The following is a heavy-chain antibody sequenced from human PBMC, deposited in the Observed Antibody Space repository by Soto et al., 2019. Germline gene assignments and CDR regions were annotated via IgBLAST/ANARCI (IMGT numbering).Heavy chain of an antibody. D-gene: IGHD3-10*01. CDR2: ISGRGGSL. V-gene: IGHV3-23*01. J-gene: IGHJ4*02. CDR3: AKSRGTDFGSQNTSDY. Sequence: EVQLLESGGGLVQVGGSLRLSCAASGFVFSSHALRWVRQVPGQGLDWVSGISGRGGSLYYADSVKGRFTISRDNSKNTLYLQMNSLRAEDTAVFFCAKSRGTDFGSQNTSDYWGQGTLVTVSS. CDR1: GFVFSSHA.